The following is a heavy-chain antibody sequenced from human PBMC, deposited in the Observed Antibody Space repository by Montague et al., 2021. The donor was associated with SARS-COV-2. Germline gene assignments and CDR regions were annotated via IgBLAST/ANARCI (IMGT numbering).Heavy chain of an antibody. Sequence: SETLSLTCTISAGSISGHYLDWIRQPPGKGLEWIAYIYYSGGANYNPSLRSRVTMSVDTSNNQFSLNMSSVTAADTAVYYCARAVSVLRSISWFDPWGQGALVTVSS. CDR2: IYYSGGA. J-gene: IGHJ5*02. V-gene: IGHV4-59*11. D-gene: IGHD5-24*01. CDR1: AGSISGHY. CDR3: ARAVSVLRSISWFDP.